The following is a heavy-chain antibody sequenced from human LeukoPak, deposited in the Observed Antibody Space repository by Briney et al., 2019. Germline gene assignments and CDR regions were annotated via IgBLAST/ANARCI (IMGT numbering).Heavy chain of an antibody. CDR2: IYYSGST. V-gene: IGHV4-59*01. CDR3: ARTGSTVTMLYPFDH. D-gene: IGHD4-17*01. Sequence: NPSETLSLTCTVSGGSIRSYYWSWIRQPPGKGLEWIGYIYYSGSTNYNPSLKSRVSISVDTSKNQFSLKLSSVTAADTAVYYCARTGSTVTMLYPFDHWGQGTLVTVSP. CDR1: GGSIRSYY. J-gene: IGHJ4*02.